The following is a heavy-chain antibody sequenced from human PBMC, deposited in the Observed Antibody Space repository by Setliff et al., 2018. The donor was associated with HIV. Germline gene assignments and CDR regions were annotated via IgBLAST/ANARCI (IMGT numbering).Heavy chain of an antibody. Sequence: GGSLRLSCAASEFRFDDYAMSWVRQAPGKGLEWVSVISGSGASTFYADSVKGRFTISRDNSKSTLYLQMNGLRVEDTAVYYCAKDGISGGAYPPYYFDYWGHGTLVTVSS. CDR1: EFRFDDYA. J-gene: IGHJ4*01. CDR3: AKDGISGGAYPPYYFDY. D-gene: IGHD2-15*01. V-gene: IGHV3-23*01. CDR2: ISGSGAST.